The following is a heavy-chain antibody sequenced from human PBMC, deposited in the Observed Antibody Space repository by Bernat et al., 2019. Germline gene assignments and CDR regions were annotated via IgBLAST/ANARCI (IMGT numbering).Heavy chain of an antibody. CDR1: GFTFSNAW. J-gene: IGHJ6*03. Sequence: EVQLVESGGGLVKPGGSLRLSCAASGFTFSNAWMSWVRQAPGKGLEWVGRIKRKTDGGTTDYAAPEKGRYTISREDSKNTLYLQMNSLKTEDTAVYYCTTDGRYYGSGVYYYMDVWGNGTTVTVSS. D-gene: IGHD3-10*01. CDR2: IKRKTDGGTT. V-gene: IGHV3-15*01. CDR3: TTDGRYYGSGVYYYMDV.